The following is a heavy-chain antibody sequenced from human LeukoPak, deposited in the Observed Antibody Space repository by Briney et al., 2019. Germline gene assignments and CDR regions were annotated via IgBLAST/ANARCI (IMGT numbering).Heavy chain of an antibody. Sequence: GGSLRLSCAASGITFSNHAMTWVRQAPGKGLEWVSGITGSGANTYYAESVKGRFTISRDNSKNSLYLQMNSLRTEDTALYYCAKDQTPISDGYYGMDVWGQGTTVTVSS. CDR1: GITFSNHA. D-gene: IGHD3-3*01. CDR2: ITGSGANT. J-gene: IGHJ6*02. CDR3: AKDQTPISDGYYGMDV. V-gene: IGHV3-23*01.